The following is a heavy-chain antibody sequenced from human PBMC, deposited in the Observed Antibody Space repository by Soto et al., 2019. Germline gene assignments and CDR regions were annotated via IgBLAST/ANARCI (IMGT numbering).Heavy chain of an antibody. J-gene: IGHJ5*02. CDR2: IIPIFGTA. CDR1: GGTFSSYS. V-gene: IGHV1-69*13. Sequence: SVKVSCKASGGTFSSYSISWVRQAPGQGLEWMGGIIPIFGTANYAQKFQGRVTITADESTSTAYMELSSLRSEDTAVYYCARRVRNWFDPWGQGTMVIVSS. CDR3: ARRVRNWFDP.